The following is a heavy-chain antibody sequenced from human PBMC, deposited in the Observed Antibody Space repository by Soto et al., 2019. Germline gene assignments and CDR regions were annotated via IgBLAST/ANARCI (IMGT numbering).Heavy chain of an antibody. CDR3: ARDTVVFGTQGEWFDP. CDR2: ISSSSIYI. J-gene: IGHJ5*02. V-gene: IGHV3-21*01. D-gene: IGHD3-3*01. Sequence: GGSLRLSCAASGFTFSSYSMNWVRQAPGKGLEWVSSISSSSIYIYYADSVKGRFTISRDNAKNSLYLQMNRLRAEDTAVYYCARDTVVFGTQGEWFDPWGQGTLVPVSP. CDR1: GFTFSSYS.